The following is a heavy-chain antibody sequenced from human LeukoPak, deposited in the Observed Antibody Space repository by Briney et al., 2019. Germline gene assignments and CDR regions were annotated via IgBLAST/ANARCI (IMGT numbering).Heavy chain of an antibody. CDR2: INHSGGT. Sequence: SETLSLTCAVYGGPFSGYYWSWIRQPPGKGLEWIGEINHSGGTYYKPSLNSRVTMSVDTSKKQFSLRLSSVTAADTAVYYCARDPYYDFWSGSDAFDIWGQGTMVTVSS. D-gene: IGHD3-3*01. CDR1: GGPFSGYY. V-gene: IGHV4-34*01. CDR3: ARDPYYDFWSGSDAFDI. J-gene: IGHJ3*02.